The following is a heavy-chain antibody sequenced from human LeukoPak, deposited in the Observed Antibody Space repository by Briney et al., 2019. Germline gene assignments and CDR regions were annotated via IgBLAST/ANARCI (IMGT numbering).Heavy chain of an antibody. V-gene: IGHV3-21*01. Sequence: GGSLRLSCAASGFTFSSYSMNWVRQAPGKGLEWVSSISSSSSYIYYADSVKGRFTISRDNAKNSLYLQMNSLRAEDTAVYYCARDLSQTYYYDSSGYSFDYWAREPWSPSPQ. J-gene: IGHJ4*02. CDR1: GFTFSSYS. CDR2: ISSSSSYI. CDR3: ARDLSQTYYYDSSGYSFDY. D-gene: IGHD3-22*01.